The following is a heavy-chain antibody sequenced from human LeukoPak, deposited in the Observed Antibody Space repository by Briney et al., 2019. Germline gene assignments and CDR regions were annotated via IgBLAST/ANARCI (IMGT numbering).Heavy chain of an antibody. J-gene: IGHJ2*01. Sequence: SETLSLTCTVSGXSITTSSYYWGWIRQPPGKGLEWIGIIYYSGSTYYNPSLKGRVTISVDTSKNQFSLKLSSVTAADTAVYYCARAFRARYFDLWGRGTLVTVSS. D-gene: IGHD2/OR15-2a*01. CDR3: ARAFRARYFDL. CDR1: GXSITTSSYY. V-gene: IGHV4-39*01. CDR2: IYYSGST.